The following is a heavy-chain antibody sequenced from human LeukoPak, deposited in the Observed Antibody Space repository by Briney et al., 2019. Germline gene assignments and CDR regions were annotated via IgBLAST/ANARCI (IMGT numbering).Heavy chain of an antibody. CDR2: INHSGST. V-gene: IGHV4-34*01. J-gene: IGHJ4*02. D-gene: IGHD2-8*01. Sequence: SETLSLTCAVYGGSFSGYYWSWIRRPPGKGLEWIGEINHSGSTNYNPSLKSRVTISVDTSKNQFSLKLSSVTAADTAVYYCARGLRCTNGVCYHPGNDYWGQGTLVTVSS. CDR3: ARGLRCTNGVCYHPGNDY. CDR1: GGSFSGYY.